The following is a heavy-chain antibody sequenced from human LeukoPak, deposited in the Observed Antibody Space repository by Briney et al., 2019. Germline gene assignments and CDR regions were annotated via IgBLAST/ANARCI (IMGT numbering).Heavy chain of an antibody. V-gene: IGHV3-13*01. J-gene: IGHJ4*02. CDR1: GFTFSSHD. Sequence: GGSLRLSCAASGFTFSSHDMHWVRQATGKGLEWVSAIGTAGDTYYPGSVKGRFTISRENAKNSLYLQMNSLRAGDTAVYYCARATDYGDFFDYWGQGTLVTVSS. D-gene: IGHD4-17*01. CDR3: ARATDYGDFFDY. CDR2: IGTAGDT.